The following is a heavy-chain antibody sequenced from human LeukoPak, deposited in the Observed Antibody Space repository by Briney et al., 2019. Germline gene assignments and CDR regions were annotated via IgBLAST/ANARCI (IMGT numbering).Heavy chain of an antibody. V-gene: IGHV4-59*12. J-gene: IGHJ4*02. D-gene: IGHD6-6*01. CDR2: IYYSGST. CDR3: ARASIAARNFDY. Sequence: SETLSLTCTVSGGSISSYYWSWIRQPPGKGLEWIGYIYYSGSTNYNPSLKSRVTISVDTSKNQFSLKLSSVTAADTAVYYCARASIAARNFDYWGQGTLVTVSS. CDR1: GGSISSYY.